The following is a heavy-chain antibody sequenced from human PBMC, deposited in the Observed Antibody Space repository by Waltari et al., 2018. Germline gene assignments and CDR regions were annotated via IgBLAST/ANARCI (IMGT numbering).Heavy chain of an antibody. CDR2: NSSRLNTI. CDR3: ATRYGSSSMDY. CDR1: GFTFSNYE. D-gene: IGHD6-6*01. Sequence: EVQLVESGGGVVQTGGSLRLSCAASGFTFSNYEMNWVRQAPGKGLDVIASNSSRLNTIYYADAVKGRFTISRDNAKNSLHLQMNSLRAEDTAVYYCATRYGSSSMDYWGQGTLVTVSS. J-gene: IGHJ4*02. V-gene: IGHV3-48*03.